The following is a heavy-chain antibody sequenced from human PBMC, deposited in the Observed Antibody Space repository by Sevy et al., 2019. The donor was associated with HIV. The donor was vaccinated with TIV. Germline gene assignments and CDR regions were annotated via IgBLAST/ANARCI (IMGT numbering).Heavy chain of an antibody. D-gene: IGHD3-10*01. J-gene: IGHJ2*01. CDR1: GFTFSSYG. V-gene: IGHV3-30*18. CDR2: ISYDGSNK. CDR3: AKGARSGDWYFDL. Sequence: GGSLRLSCAASGFTFSSYGMHWVRQAPGKGLEWVAVISYDGSNKYYADSVKGRFTISRDNSKNTLYLQMNSLIAEDTAVYYCAKGARSGDWYFDLWGRGTLVTVSS.